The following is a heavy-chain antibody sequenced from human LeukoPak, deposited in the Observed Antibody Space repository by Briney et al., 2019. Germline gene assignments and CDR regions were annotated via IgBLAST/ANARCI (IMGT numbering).Heavy chain of an antibody. J-gene: IGHJ4*02. CDR2: IYYSGST. Sequence: PSETLSLTCTVSGGSISSSSYCWGWLRQPPGKGLEWIGSIYYSGSTYYNPSLKSRVTISVDTSKNQFSLKLSSVTAADTAVYYCAKDYSGYGSGSYYEYWGQGTLVTVSS. D-gene: IGHD3-10*01. CDR1: GGSISSSSYC. V-gene: IGHV4-39*07. CDR3: AKDYSGYGSGSYYEY.